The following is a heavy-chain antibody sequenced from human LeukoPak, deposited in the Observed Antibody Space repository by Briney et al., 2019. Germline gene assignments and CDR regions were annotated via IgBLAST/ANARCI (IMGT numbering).Heavy chain of an antibody. D-gene: IGHD1-26*01. J-gene: IGHJ4*02. Sequence: SQTLSLTCAVPGGSISSGGYSWSWIRQPPGKGLEWIGYIYHSGSTYYNPSLKSRVTISVDRSKNQFSLKLSSVTAADTAVYYCARGGIGSNFDYWGQGTLVTVSS. CDR2: IYHSGST. CDR1: GGSISSGGYS. V-gene: IGHV4-30-2*01. CDR3: ARGGIGSNFDY.